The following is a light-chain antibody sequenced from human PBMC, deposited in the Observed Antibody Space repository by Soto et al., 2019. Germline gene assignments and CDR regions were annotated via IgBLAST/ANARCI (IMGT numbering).Light chain of an antibody. CDR3: QQYGSSPWT. CDR2: GAS. J-gene: IGKJ1*01. V-gene: IGKV3-20*01. CDR1: QSVSSSY. Sequence: EIVLTQSPGTLSLSPGERATLSCRASQSVSSSYLAWYQQKSGQAPRLLIYGASDRATGIPDRFSGSGSGTDFTLTISRLEPEDFAVYYCQQYGSSPWTFGQGTKVEMK.